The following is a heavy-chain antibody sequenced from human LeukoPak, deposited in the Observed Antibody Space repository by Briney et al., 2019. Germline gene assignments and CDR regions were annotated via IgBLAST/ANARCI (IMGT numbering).Heavy chain of an antibody. CDR3: ARLIGYSSSYYYMDV. CDR2: IYTSGST. CDR1: GGSISSGSYY. Sequence: PSETLSLTCTVSGGSISSGSYYWSWIRQPAGKGLEWIGRIYTSGSTNYNPSLKSRVTISVDTSKNQFSLKLSSVTAADTAVYYCARLIGYSSSYYYMDVWGKGTTVTVSS. J-gene: IGHJ6*03. D-gene: IGHD6-6*01. V-gene: IGHV4-61*02.